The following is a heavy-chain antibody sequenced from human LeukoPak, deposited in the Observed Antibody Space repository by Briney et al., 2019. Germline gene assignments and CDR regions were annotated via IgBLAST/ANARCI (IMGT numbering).Heavy chain of an antibody. V-gene: IGHV3-23*01. J-gene: IGHJ5*02. D-gene: IGHD3-22*01. Sequence: PGGSLRLSCAASGFTFNIYAMSWVRLAPGKGLQWVASMCGSAGCTFYTDSVKGRFTISRDNSNNTLHLEMNSLRAEDTAIYYCARDRPNYHESNGHYYERDGDHWGQGTLVTASS. CDR3: ARDRPNYHESNGHYYERDGDH. CDR1: GFTFNIYA. CDR2: MCGSAGCT.